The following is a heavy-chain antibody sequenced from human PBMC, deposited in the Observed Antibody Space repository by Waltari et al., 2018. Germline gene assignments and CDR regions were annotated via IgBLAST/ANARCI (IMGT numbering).Heavy chain of an antibody. Sequence: QVQLQQWGAGLLKPSETLSLTCGVNAGSLSGYSWAWIRLSPGNGLEWIGEINYSGETDYNPSLKSRVTMTIDTSNNHLSLRLTSVTASDTAIYYCARGSIGSNPLDYWGQGTLVTVSS. D-gene: IGHD2-2*03. CDR3: ARGSIGSNPLDY. CDR2: INYSGET. J-gene: IGHJ4*02. V-gene: IGHV4-34*02. CDR1: AGSLSGYS.